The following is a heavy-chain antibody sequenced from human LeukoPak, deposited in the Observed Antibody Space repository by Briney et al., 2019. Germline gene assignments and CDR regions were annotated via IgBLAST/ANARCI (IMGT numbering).Heavy chain of an antibody. V-gene: IGHV1-18*01. CDR3: AREDGYNWAFDY. CDR1: GYTFTTYG. D-gene: IGHD5-24*01. Sequence: ASVKVSCKASGYTFTTYGISWVRQAPGQGLEWMGWISVYNRNTNDAQKLQGRVTMTTDTSTSTAYMELRSLRSDDTAFYYCAREDGYNWAFDYWGQGTLVTVSS. CDR2: ISVYNRNT. J-gene: IGHJ4*02.